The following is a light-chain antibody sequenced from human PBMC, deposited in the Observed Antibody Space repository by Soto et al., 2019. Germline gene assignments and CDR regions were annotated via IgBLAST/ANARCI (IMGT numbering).Light chain of an antibody. Sequence: DIQMTQSPSTLSGSVGDRVTITCRASQTISSWLAWYQQKTGKAPKLLIYKASTLQSGVPSRFSGSGSVTEFTLTISSLQPDDFATYYCQQYDSYWTFGQGTKVDIK. CDR1: QTISSW. V-gene: IGKV1-5*03. CDR2: KAS. CDR3: QQYDSYWT. J-gene: IGKJ1*01.